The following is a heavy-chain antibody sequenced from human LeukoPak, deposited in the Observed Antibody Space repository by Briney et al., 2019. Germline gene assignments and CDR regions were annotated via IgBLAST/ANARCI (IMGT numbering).Heavy chain of an antibody. D-gene: IGHD3-22*01. Sequence: NPSETLSLTCTVSGGSNSSSSYYWGWIRQPPGKGLEWIGSIYYSGSTYYNPALKSRVTISVDTSKHQFSLKLSSVTAADTAVYYCAAYYYDSSGYLWGQGTLVTVSS. CDR1: GGSNSSSSYY. CDR2: IYYSGST. CDR3: AAYYYDSSGYL. J-gene: IGHJ4*02. V-gene: IGHV4-39*01.